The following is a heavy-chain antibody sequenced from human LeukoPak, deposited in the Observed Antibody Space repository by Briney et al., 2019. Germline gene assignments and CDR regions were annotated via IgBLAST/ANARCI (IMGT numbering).Heavy chain of an antibody. Sequence: PSETLSLTCTVSGGSISSGDYYWSWIRQPAGKGLEWIGRIYTSGSTNYNPSLKSRVTMSVDTSKNQFSLKLSSVTAADTAVYYCARVNMVRGVTDYWGQGTLVTVSS. CDR3: ARVNMVRGVTDY. CDR2: IYTSGST. J-gene: IGHJ4*02. V-gene: IGHV4-61*02. CDR1: GGSISSGDYY. D-gene: IGHD3-10*01.